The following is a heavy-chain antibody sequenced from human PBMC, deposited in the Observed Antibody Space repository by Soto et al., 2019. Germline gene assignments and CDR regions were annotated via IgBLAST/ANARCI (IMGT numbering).Heavy chain of an antibody. J-gene: IGHJ4*02. CDR3: AREVPSLIMFGGVIVRDSLGPGYYFDY. CDR2: INHSGST. CDR1: GGSFSGYY. Sequence: PSETLSLTCAVYGGSFSGYYWSWIRQPPGKGLEWIGEINHSGSTNYNPSLKSRVTISVDTSKNQFSLKLSSVTAADTAVYYCAREVPSLIMFGGVIVRDSLGPGYYFDYWGQGTLVTVSS. D-gene: IGHD3-16*02. V-gene: IGHV4-34*01.